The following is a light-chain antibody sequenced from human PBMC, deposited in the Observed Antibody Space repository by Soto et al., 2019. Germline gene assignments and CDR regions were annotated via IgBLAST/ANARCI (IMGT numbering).Light chain of an antibody. Sequence: QSALTQPPSVSGAPGQRVTISCTGSSYNIGAGYDVHLYQQLLGTAPKLLIYSDNSRPSGVADRFSGSKSGTSASLAITGLPAEDDADYYCQSFDSSLSGWVFGGGTKVTVL. CDR3: QSFDSSLSGWV. J-gene: IGLJ3*02. CDR2: SDN. V-gene: IGLV1-40*01. CDR1: SYNIGAGYD.